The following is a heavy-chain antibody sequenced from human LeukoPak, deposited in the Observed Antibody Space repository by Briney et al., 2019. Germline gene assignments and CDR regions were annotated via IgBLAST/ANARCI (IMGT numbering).Heavy chain of an antibody. J-gene: IGHJ4*02. CDR2: IYYSGTT. CDR1: GGSISSYY. Sequence: SETLSLTCTCSGGSISSYYWSWIRQPPGKGLEWIGYIYYSGTTNYNPSLESRVTISVDTSKNQFSLKLSSVTAADTAVYYCAKFGGMCDSMVVAATRRFDYWGQGTLVTVSS. V-gene: IGHV4-59*12. CDR3: AKFGGMCDSMVVAATRRFDY. D-gene: IGHD2-15*01.